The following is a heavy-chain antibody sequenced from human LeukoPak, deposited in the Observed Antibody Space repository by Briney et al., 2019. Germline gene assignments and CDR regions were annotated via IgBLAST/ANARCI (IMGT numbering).Heavy chain of an antibody. CDR1: GGSISSYY. CDR2: IYYSGST. CDR3: ARHARYWVGDDAFDI. Sequence: SETLSLTCTVSGGSISSYYWSWIRQPPGKGLEWIGYIYYSGSTNYNPSLKSRVTISVDTSKNQFSLKLSSVTAADTAVYYCARHARYWVGDDAFDIWGQGTTVTVSS. D-gene: IGHD3-16*02. V-gene: IGHV4-59*08. J-gene: IGHJ3*02.